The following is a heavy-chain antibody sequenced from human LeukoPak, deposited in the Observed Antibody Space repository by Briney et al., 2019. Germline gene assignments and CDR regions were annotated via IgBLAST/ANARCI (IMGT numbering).Heavy chain of an antibody. D-gene: IGHD5-12*01. J-gene: IGHJ4*02. V-gene: IGHV3-33*01. CDR3: ARDQSTATIDY. Sequence: GGSLRLSCATSGFTFRSHAMHWVRQAPGKGLEWVAVIWYDGSNKYYADSVKGRFTISRDNSKNTLYLQMNSLRAEDTAVYYCARDQSTATIDYWGQGTLVTVSS. CDR1: GFTFRSHA. CDR2: IWYDGSNK.